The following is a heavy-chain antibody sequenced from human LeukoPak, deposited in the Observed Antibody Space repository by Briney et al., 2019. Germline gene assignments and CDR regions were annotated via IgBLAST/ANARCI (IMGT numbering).Heavy chain of an antibody. D-gene: IGHD6-13*01. Sequence: QPGGSLRLSCAASGFTFSSYWMSWVRQAPGKGLEWVSYISSSGSTIYYADSVKGRFTISRDNAKNSLYLQMNSLRAEDTAVYYCARYGIAAAGDHDAFDIWGQGTMVTVSS. J-gene: IGHJ3*02. CDR3: ARYGIAAAGDHDAFDI. V-gene: IGHV3-48*04. CDR1: GFTFSSYW. CDR2: ISSSGSTI.